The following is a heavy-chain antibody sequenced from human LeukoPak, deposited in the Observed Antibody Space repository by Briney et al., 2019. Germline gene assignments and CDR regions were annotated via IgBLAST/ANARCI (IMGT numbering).Heavy chain of an antibody. V-gene: IGHV4-59*01. CDR2: IYYSGST. Sequence: SETLSLTCTVSVGSISSYYWSWIRQPPGKGREGLGYIYYSGSTNYNPSLNSRVTISVDTSKNQFSLKLSSVTAADTAVYYCARDRGGQLGEWGQGTLVTVSS. D-gene: IGHD3-10*01. J-gene: IGHJ4*02. CDR1: VGSISSYY. CDR3: ARDRGGQLGE.